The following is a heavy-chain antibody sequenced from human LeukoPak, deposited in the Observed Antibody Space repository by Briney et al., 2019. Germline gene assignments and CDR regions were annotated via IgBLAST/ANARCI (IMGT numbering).Heavy chain of an antibody. D-gene: IGHD2-2*01. Sequence: GGSLRLSCAASGFTFSSYAMSWVRQAPGKGLEWVANIKQDGSEKYYVDSVKGRFTISRDNAKNSLYLQMNSLRAEDTAVYYCARSTSAAAFDYWGQGTLVTVSS. J-gene: IGHJ4*02. CDR2: IKQDGSEK. CDR3: ARSTSAAAFDY. V-gene: IGHV3-7*01. CDR1: GFTFSSYA.